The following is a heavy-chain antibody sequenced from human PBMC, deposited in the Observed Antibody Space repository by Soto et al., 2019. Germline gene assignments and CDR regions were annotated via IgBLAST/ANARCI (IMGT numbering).Heavy chain of an antibody. D-gene: IGHD2-15*01. CDR1: GFSLNTRAVG. CDR3: AHRHDLGGFDI. V-gene: IGHV2-5*01. Sequence: QITLKESGPTLVKPTQTLTLTCTFSGFSLNTRAVGVGWIRQAPGKALEWLALINWNDDERYSPSLKDRLTIAKDTAKNHVVLTMTNIGPVGTATYYCAHRHDLGGFDIWGQGTAVTVSS. J-gene: IGHJ3*02. CDR2: INWNDDE.